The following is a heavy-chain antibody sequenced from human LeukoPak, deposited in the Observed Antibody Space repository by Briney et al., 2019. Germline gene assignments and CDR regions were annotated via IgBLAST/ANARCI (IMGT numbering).Heavy chain of an antibody. V-gene: IGHV3-23*01. CDR2: ISGSGAST. D-gene: IGHD2-21*02. Sequence: GGSLRLSCTASGFTFSSYAMSWVRQAPGKGLEWVSGISGSGASTYYADSVKGRFTISRDNSKNTLYMQMNSLRAEDTAVYYCAKDTAPAVVTAMGDYWGQGTLVTVSS. CDR3: AKDTAPAVVTAMGDY. J-gene: IGHJ4*02. CDR1: GFTFSSYA.